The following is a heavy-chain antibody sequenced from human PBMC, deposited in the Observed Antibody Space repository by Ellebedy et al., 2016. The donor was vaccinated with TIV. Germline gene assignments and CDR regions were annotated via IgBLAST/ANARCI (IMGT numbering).Heavy chain of an antibody. CDR1: GGSMRSYY. CDR2: KYYSEYHSESP. V-gene: IGHV4-59*01. CDR3: SIDTSGSSNYWYFDL. D-gene: IGHD1-26*01. Sequence: MPSETLSLTCTVSGGSMRSYYWSWIRQSPGKGLEWIGYKYYSEYHSESPNYNPSLKSRVTISVDTSEHQFSLKLTSVTAADTAVYYCSIDTSGSSNYWYFDLWGRGTLVTVSS. J-gene: IGHJ2*01.